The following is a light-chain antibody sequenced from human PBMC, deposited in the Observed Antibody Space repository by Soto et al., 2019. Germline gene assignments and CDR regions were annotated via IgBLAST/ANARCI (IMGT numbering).Light chain of an antibody. CDR1: QDIAIY. CDR3: QQYNSYPLT. V-gene: IGKV1-9*01. CDR2: AAS. Sequence: IQLTQSPSSLSASVGDRVTITCRASQDIAIYLAWYQQKPGEAPKLLIYAASTLYGGVPSRFSGSGSGTDFALTITSLQADDFATYYCQQYNSYPLTFGGGTKVDIK. J-gene: IGKJ4*01.